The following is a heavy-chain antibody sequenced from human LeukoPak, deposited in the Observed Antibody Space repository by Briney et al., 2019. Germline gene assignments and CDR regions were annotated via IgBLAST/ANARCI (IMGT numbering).Heavy chain of an antibody. D-gene: IGHD1-26*01. CDR2: IKQDGSEK. Sequence: GGSLRLSCAASGFSFSNYWMSWVRQAPGKGLEWVANIKQDGSEKFYVDSMEGRFTISRDNAKNSLHLQMNSLRAEDTAVYYCARPSEASGSYFDSWGQGTLVTVSS. J-gene: IGHJ4*02. CDR1: GFSFSNYW. CDR3: ARPSEASGSYFDS. V-gene: IGHV3-7*01.